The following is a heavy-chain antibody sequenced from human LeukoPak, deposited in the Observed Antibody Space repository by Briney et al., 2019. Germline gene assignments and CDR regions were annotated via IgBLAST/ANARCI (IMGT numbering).Heavy chain of an antibody. CDR3: AKYFASGSYYKLPH. V-gene: IGHV3-23*01. Sequence: PGGSLRLSCAASGFTFSSYAMSWVRQAPGKGLEWVSTISGSGAYTYYADSVKGRFTISRDNSKNTLYPQMNSLRAEDTAVYYCAKYFASGSYYKLPHWGQGTLATVSS. D-gene: IGHD3-10*01. J-gene: IGHJ1*01. CDR2: ISGSGAYT. CDR1: GFTFSSYA.